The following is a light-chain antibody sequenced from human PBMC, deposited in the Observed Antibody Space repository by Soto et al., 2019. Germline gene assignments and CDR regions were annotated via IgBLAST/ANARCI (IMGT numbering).Light chain of an antibody. CDR2: LNSDGSH. CDR1: SGHSSYA. J-gene: IGLJ1*01. V-gene: IGLV4-69*01. CDR3: QTWGTGIQV. Sequence: QPVLTQSPSASASLGASVKLTCTLSSGHSSYAIAWHQQQPEKGPRYLMKLNSDGSHSTGDGIPDRFSGSSSGAERYLTISSLQSEDEADYYCQTWGTGIQVFGTGTKVTVL.